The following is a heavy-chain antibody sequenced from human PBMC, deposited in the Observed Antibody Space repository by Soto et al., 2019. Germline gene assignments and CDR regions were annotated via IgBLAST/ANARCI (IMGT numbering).Heavy chain of an antibody. CDR1: GGSISSYY. J-gene: IGHJ6*03. CDR2: IYYSGST. D-gene: IGHD3-3*01. CDR3: ARIGPPPFVGQPLRFLELPEYYYYYMDV. Sequence: QVQLQESGPGLVKPSETLSLTCTVSGGSISSYYWSWIRQPPGKGLEWIGYIYYSGSTHYNPSLKSGVTISVDTSKIQFSLKLSSVTAADTAVYDCARIGPPPFVGQPLRFLELPEYYYYYMDVWGNGTTVTVSS. V-gene: IGHV4-59*01.